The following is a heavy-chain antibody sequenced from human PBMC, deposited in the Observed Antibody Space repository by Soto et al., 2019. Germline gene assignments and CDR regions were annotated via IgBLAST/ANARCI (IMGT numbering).Heavy chain of an antibody. J-gene: IGHJ4*02. CDR3: ARDKGSSSWHSFDY. Sequence: GGSLRLSCAASGFSFKNYAMNWVRQAPGKGLEWVSYISDSSGTINYADSVKGRFTTSRDNAEKSLFLQMNNLRAEDTAVYYCARDKGSSSWHSFDYWGQGTLVTVSS. CDR1: GFSFKNYA. V-gene: IGHV3-48*01. D-gene: IGHD2-2*01. CDR2: ISDSSGTI.